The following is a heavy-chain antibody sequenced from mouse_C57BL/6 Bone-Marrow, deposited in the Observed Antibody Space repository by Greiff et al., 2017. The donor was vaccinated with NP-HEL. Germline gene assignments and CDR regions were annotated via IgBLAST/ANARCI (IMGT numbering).Heavy chain of an antibody. CDR3: TTGITTVHFDY. CDR1: GFNITDDY. Sequence: VQLQQSGAELVRPGASVKLSCTASGFNITDDYMHWVKQRPEQGLEWIGWIDPENGDTEYASKFQGKATITADTSSNTAYLQLSSLTSEDTAVYYCTTGITTVHFDYWGQGTTLTVSS. V-gene: IGHV14-4*01. D-gene: IGHD1-1*01. CDR2: IDPENGDT. J-gene: IGHJ2*01.